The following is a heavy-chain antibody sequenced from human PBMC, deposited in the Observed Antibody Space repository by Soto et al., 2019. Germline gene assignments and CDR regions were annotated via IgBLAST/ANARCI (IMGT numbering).Heavy chain of an antibody. V-gene: IGHV1-69*13. CDR3: ARVGRSANAFDI. CDR1: GGPFSSYA. J-gene: IGHJ3*02. CDR2: IIPIFGTA. Sequence: SVKGCWKASGGPFSSYAISLVRQAPGQGLEWMGGIIPIFGTANYAQKFQGRVTIAADESTSTAYMELSSLRSEDTAVYYCARVGRSANAFDIWGHGTMVTVSS.